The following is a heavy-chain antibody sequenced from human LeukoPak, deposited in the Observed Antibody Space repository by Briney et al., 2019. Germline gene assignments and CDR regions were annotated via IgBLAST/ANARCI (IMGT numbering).Heavy chain of an antibody. CDR1: GYSFTSYW. CDR3: ARFAGIPYYYYYYMDV. CDR2: IYPGDSDT. V-gene: IGHV5-51*03. J-gene: IGHJ6*03. D-gene: IGHD3-10*01. Sequence: PGESLKISCTGSGYSFTSYWIGWVRQMPGRGLEWMGIIYPGDSDTRYSPSFQGQVTISADKSISTAYLQWSSLKASDTAMYYCARFAGIPYYYYYYMDVWGKGTTVTVSS.